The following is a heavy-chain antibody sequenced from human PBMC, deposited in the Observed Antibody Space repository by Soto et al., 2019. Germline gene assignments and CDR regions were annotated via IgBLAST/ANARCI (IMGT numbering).Heavy chain of an antibody. CDR2: INPSGGST. Sequence: ASVKVSCKASGYTFTSYYMHWVRQAPGQGLEWMGIINPSGGSTSYAQKFQGRVTMTRDTSTSTVYMELSSLRSEDTAVYYCARRRYNWNDKWGDYYYGMDVWGQGTTVTVSS. V-gene: IGHV1-46*01. CDR3: ARRRYNWNDKWGDYYYGMDV. D-gene: IGHD1-20*01. CDR1: GYTFTSYY. J-gene: IGHJ6*02.